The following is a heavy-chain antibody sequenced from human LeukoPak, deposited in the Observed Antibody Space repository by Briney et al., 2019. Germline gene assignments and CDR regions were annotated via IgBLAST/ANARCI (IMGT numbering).Heavy chain of an antibody. D-gene: IGHD6-13*01. V-gene: IGHV3-30*04. J-gene: IGHJ4*02. Sequence: GGSLRLSCAVSGFSFSSYPMHGVRQAPGKGLEWGTVISYDGSNKYYADSVKGPFTISRDNSNNTLYLQMNSLRAEDTAVYYCARDHDIAAAGYYFDYWGQGTLVTVSS. CDR1: GFSFSSYP. CDR3: ARDHDIAAAGYYFDY. CDR2: ISYDGSNK.